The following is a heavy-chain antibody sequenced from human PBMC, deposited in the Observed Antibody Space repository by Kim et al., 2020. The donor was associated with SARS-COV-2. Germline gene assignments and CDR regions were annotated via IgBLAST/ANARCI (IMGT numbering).Heavy chain of an antibody. Sequence: GGSLRLSCAASGFTFSSYSMNWVRQAPGKGLEWVSSISSSSSYIYYADSVKGRFTISRDNAKNSLYLQMNSLRAEDTAVYYCARTQGSGWYTGAFDIWGQGTMVTVSS. CDR2: ISSSSSYI. CDR3: ARTQGSGWYTGAFDI. D-gene: IGHD6-19*01. V-gene: IGHV3-21*01. J-gene: IGHJ3*02. CDR1: GFTFSSYS.